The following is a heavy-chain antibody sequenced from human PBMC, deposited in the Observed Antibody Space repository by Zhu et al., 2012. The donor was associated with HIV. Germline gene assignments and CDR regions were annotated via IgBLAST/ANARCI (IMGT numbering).Heavy chain of an antibody. D-gene: IGHD4-23*01. Sequence: EVQLLESGGGLVQPGGSRRDSPVQPLDSPLVSYAMSWVRQAPGKGLEWVSAISGSGGSTYYADSVKGRFTISRDNSKNTLYLQMNSLRAEDTAVYYCAKSPAVTPMFFFDYWGQGTLVTVSS. CDR2: ISGSGGST. CDR3: AKSPAVTPMFFFDY. J-gene: IGHJ4*02. CDR1: DSPLVSYA. V-gene: IGHV3-23*01.